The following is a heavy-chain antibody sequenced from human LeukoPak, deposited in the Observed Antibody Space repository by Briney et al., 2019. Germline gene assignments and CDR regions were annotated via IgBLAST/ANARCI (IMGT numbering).Heavy chain of an antibody. CDR2: IRYDGSNK. CDR3: ASSGSYQYYFDY. Sequence: GGSLRLSCAASEFTFSSYGMHWVRQAPGKGLEWVAFIRYDGSNKYYADSVKGRFTISRDNSKNTLYLQMNSLRAEDTAVYYCASSGSYQYYFDYWGQGTLVTVSS. CDR1: EFTFSSYG. J-gene: IGHJ4*02. D-gene: IGHD1-26*01. V-gene: IGHV3-30*02.